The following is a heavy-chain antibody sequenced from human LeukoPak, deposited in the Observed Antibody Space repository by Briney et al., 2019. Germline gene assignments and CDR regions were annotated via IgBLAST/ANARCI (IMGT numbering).Heavy chain of an antibody. D-gene: IGHD4-17*01. CDR2: VYYSGTT. V-gene: IGHV4-39*02. J-gene: IGHJ4*02. Sequence: SETLSLTCSVSGDSISLNFYYWGWIRQPPGKALERIGSVYYSGTTSYNPSLKSRVTISVDMSKNHFSLRLRSVTAEDTAVYYCARGMTTVTSLDYWGQGTLVTVSS. CDR3: ARGMTTVTSLDY. CDR1: GDSISLNFYY.